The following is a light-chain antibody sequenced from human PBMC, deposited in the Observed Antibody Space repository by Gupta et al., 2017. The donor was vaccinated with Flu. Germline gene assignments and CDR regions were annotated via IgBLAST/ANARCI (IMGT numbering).Light chain of an antibody. Sequence: DIQMTQSPSTLSASIGERATITCRASQNIGTWLAWYQQKPGKAPKLLIYKASSLESGVPSRFSGSGPGTDFTLTISSLQPDDSATYYCHQYYNYRTFGQGTKVEIK. V-gene: IGKV1-5*03. J-gene: IGKJ1*01. CDR2: KAS. CDR3: HQYYNYRT. CDR1: QNIGTW.